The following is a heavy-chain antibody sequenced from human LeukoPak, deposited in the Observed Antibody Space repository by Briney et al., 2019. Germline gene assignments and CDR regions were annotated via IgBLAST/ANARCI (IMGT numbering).Heavy chain of an antibody. D-gene: IGHD2-15*01. CDR2: ISSSSSYI. J-gene: IGHJ4*02. Sequence: GGSLRLSCAASGFTFSSYSMNWVRQAPGKGLEWVSSISSSSSYIYYADSVKGRFTISRDNAKNSLYLQMNSLRAEDTAVYYCARDPFGYCSGGSCFTLSDYWGQGTLVTVSS. CDR1: GFTFSSYS. CDR3: ARDPFGYCSGGSCFTLSDY. V-gene: IGHV3-21*01.